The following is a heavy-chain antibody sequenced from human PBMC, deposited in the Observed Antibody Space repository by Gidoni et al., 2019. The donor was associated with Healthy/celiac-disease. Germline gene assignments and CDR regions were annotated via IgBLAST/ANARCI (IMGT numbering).Heavy chain of an antibody. D-gene: IGHD3-10*01. CDR2: INPSGGRT. V-gene: IGHV1-46*03. CDR1: GYTFTSYY. J-gene: IGHJ6*03. Sequence: QAPLLHSGAEVPKPVASVKVSCTASGYTFTSYYMHWVRQAPGQGLAWMGIINPSGGRTSYAQKFQGRVTMTRDTSTSTVYMELSSLRSEDTAVYYCARELREGFDYYYMDVWGKGTTVTVSS. CDR3: ARELREGFDYYYMDV.